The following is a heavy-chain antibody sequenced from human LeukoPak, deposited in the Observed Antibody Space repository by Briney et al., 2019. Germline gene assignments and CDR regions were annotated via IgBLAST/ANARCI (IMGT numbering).Heavy chain of an antibody. V-gene: IGHV3-30*04. Sequence: PGRSLRLSCAASGFTFSSYAMHWVRQAPGKGLEWVAVISYDGSNKYYADSVKCRFTISRDNSKNTLYLQMNSLRAEDTAVYYCARASSRYCSSTSCYGGWRCYYMDVWGKGTTVTVSS. D-gene: IGHD2-2*01. CDR2: ISYDGSNK. CDR1: GFTFSSYA. CDR3: ARASSRYCSSTSCYGGWRCYYMDV. J-gene: IGHJ6*03.